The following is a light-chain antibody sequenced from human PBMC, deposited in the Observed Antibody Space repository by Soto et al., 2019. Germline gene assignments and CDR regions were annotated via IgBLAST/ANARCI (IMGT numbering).Light chain of an antibody. V-gene: IGLV2-14*01. Sequence: QSALTQPASVSGSPGQSITISCTGTSSDIGDYTHVSWYQQHPGKAPKLIIYEVSDRPSGVSNRFSGSKSGNTASLTISGRQTEDEADYYCCSYTSISTSAVFGGGTQLTVL. CDR1: SSDIGDYTH. CDR2: EVS. CDR3: CSYTSISTSAV. J-gene: IGLJ2*01.